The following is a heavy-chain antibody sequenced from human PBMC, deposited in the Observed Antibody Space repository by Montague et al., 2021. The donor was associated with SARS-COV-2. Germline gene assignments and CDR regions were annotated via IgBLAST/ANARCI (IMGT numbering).Heavy chain of an antibody. Sequence: SETLSLTCIASGSSVGSYYWSWIRQPPGKGLEWIGYIYDSGSTNXNPSRRSRVTISVDTSKNQFSLKLSSVTAADTAVYYCARENTVTTFGGPYYIDSWGQGTLVTVSA. CDR1: GSSVGSYY. V-gene: IGHV4-59*02. CDR3: ARENTVTTFGGPYYIDS. D-gene: IGHD4-17*01. CDR2: IYDSGST. J-gene: IGHJ4*02.